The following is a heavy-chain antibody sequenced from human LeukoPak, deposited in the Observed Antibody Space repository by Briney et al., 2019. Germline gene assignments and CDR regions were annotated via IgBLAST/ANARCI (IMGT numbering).Heavy chain of an antibody. D-gene: IGHD3-22*01. V-gene: IGHV1-46*01. J-gene: IGHJ5*02. Sequence: GASVKVSCKASGYTFTDYYMQWVRQAPGQGLEWMGMINPSDGSTNYAQNFQGRVTMTRDSSTSTVYMELSSLRSEDTAVYYCARDHGGIVVVTLVNWFDPWGQGTLVTVSS. CDR2: INPSDGST. CDR1: GYTFTDYY. CDR3: ARDHGGIVVVTLVNWFDP.